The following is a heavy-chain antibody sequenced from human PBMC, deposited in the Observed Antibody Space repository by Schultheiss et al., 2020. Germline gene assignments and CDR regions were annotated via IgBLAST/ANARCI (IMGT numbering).Heavy chain of an antibody. V-gene: IGHV4-61*03. D-gene: IGHD4-11*01. CDR3: ARGSNPGNY. CDR2: IYYSGST. Sequence: SQTLSLTCTVSGGSISSGGYYWSWIRQPPGKGLEWIGYIYYSGSTNYNPSLKSRVTMSVDTSKNHFSLTLSFVTAADTAVYYCARGSNPGNYWGQGTLVTVSS. J-gene: IGHJ4*02. CDR1: GGSISSGGYY.